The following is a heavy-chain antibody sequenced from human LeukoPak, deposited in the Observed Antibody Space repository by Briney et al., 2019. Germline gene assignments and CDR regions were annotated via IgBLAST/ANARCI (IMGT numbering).Heavy chain of an antibody. D-gene: IGHD2-21*02. J-gene: IGHJ3*02. CDR2: IYPGDSDT. CDR3: ASPYCGGDCSMGDAFDI. Sequence: GESLKISCKGSGYSFTSYWIGWVRQMPGKGLEWMGIIYPGDSDTRYSPSFQGQVTISADKSISTAYLQWSSLKASDTAMYYCASPYCGGDCSMGDAFDIWGQGKMVTVSS. V-gene: IGHV5-51*01. CDR1: GYSFTSYW.